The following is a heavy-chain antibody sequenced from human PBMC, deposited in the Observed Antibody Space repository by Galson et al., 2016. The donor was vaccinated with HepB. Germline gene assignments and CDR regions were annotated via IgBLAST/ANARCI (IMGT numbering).Heavy chain of an antibody. D-gene: IGHD3-3*01. CDR3: VTYYYNFWSGYSDWYFDL. V-gene: IGHV3-64D*06. Sequence: SCAASGFSFSSFAMHWVRQAPGKGLEYVSGISSDGGSTNYADSVKGRFTISRDNSKTTLYIQMSSLRAEDTAVYYCVTYYYNFWSGYSDWYFDLWGRGTLVIVSS. CDR2: ISSDGGST. J-gene: IGHJ2*01. CDR1: GFSFSSFA.